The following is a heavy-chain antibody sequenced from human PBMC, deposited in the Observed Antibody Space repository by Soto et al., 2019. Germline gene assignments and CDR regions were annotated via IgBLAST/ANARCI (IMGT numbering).Heavy chain of an antibody. V-gene: IGHV4-30-2*01. D-gene: IGHD2-15*01. CDR1: GGSISSGGYS. J-gene: IGHJ1*01. CDR3: ARGGRYCSGGSCYSAEYFQH. CDR2: IYHSGST. Sequence: SETLSLTCAVSGGSISSGGYSWSWIRQPPGKGLEWIGYIYHSGSTYYNPSLKSRVTISVDRSKNQFSLKLSPVTAADTAVYYCARGGRYCSGGSCYSAEYFQHWGQGTLVTVSS.